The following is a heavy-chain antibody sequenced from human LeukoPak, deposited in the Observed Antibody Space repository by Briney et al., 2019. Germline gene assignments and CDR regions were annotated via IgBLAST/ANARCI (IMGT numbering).Heavy chain of an antibody. J-gene: IGHJ4*02. V-gene: IGHV1-69*04. CDR3: ARDSVDGSGTYYNDSPDY. CDR2: IIPILGIA. D-gene: IGHD3-10*01. CDR1: GGTFSSYA. Sequence: SVKVSCKASGGTFSSYAISWVRQAPGQGLEWMGRIIPILGIANYAQKFHGRVTITADKSTSTAYMELRSLRSDDTAVYYCARDSVDGSGTYYNDSPDYWGQGTLVTVSS.